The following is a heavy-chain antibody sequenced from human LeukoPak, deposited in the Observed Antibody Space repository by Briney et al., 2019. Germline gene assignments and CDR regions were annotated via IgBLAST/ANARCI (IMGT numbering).Heavy chain of an antibody. D-gene: IGHD7-27*01. CDR1: GFTFSSYA. V-gene: IGHV3-30-3*01. CDR3: AREGPGEDGAFDI. CDR2: ISYDGSNK. Sequence: GGSLRLSCAASGFTFSSYAMHWVRQAPGKGREWVAVISYDGSNKYYADSVKGRFTISRDNSKNTLYLQMNSLRAEDTAVYYCAREGPGEDGAFDIWGQGTMVTVSS. J-gene: IGHJ3*02.